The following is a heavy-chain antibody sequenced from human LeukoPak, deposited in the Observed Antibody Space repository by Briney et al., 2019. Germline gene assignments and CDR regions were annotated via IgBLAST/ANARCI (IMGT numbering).Heavy chain of an antibody. J-gene: IGHJ4*02. CDR2: IHPDDSDT. Sequence: GESLKISCRGSGYSFTTYWIGWVRQMPGKGLEWMGIIHPDDSDTTYSPSFQGQVTISVDKSTSTAYLRWSSLKASDSAMYYCARRSDRSAHFDYWGRGTLVTVSS. CDR1: GYSFTTYW. CDR3: ARRSDRSAHFDY. V-gene: IGHV5-51*01. D-gene: IGHD3-22*01.